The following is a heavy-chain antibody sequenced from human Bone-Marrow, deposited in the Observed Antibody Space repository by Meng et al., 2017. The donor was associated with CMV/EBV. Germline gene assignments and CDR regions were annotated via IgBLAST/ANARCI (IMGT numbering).Heavy chain of an antibody. D-gene: IGHD6-19*01. Sequence: SETLSLTCTVSGGSVNNGRYYWGWLRQPPGKGLERIGNIYFSGDTYYNPSLKSRVTISLDTSKNLFSRRLSSVTAADTAVYYSARDVGASGWFDRPYDFDYWGQGKLVTGSS. V-gene: IGHV4-39*07. J-gene: IGHJ4*02. CDR1: GGSVNNGRYY. CDR2: IYFSGDT. CDR3: ARDVGASGWFDRPYDFDY.